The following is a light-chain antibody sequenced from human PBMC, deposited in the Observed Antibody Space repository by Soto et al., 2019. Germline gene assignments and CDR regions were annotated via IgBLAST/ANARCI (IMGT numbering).Light chain of an antibody. Sequence: SYELTQPPSVSVAPGQTASITCGGDNIGGKNVHWYQQKPGQAPVLVIHYDSDRPSGIPERFSGSNSGNTATLTIVRVEAGDEADYYCQVGDSKADHPGVFGAGTKLTVL. CDR2: YDS. J-gene: IGLJ1*01. CDR1: NIGGKN. CDR3: QVGDSKADHPGV. V-gene: IGLV3-21*04.